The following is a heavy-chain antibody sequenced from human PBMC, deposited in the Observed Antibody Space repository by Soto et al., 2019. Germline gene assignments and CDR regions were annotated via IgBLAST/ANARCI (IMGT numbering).Heavy chain of an antibody. D-gene: IGHD3-22*01. CDR3: ARGLWADDFWSGYLFYYDSSGYYFFDY. CDR2: IIPIFGTA. Sequence: ASVKVSCKASGGTFSSYAISWVRQAPGQGLEWMGGIIPIFGTANYAQKFQGRVTITADESTSTAYMELSSLRSEDTAVYYCARGLWADDFWSGYLFYYDSSGYYFFDYWGQGTLVTVSS. J-gene: IGHJ4*02. V-gene: IGHV1-69*13. CDR1: GGTFSSYA.